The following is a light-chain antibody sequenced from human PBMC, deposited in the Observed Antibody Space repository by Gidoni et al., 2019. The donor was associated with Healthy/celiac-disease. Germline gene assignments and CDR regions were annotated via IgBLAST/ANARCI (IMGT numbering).Light chain of an antibody. Sequence: QSVLPPPPSVSGAPGPRVTISCTGSSSNIGAGYAVHWYQQLPGTAPKLLIYGNSNRPSGVPDRFSGSKSGTSASLAITGLQAEDEADYYCQSDDSSLSGVVFGGGTKLTVL. CDR2: GNS. CDR1: SSNIGAGYA. J-gene: IGLJ2*01. V-gene: IGLV1-40*01. CDR3: QSDDSSLSGVV.